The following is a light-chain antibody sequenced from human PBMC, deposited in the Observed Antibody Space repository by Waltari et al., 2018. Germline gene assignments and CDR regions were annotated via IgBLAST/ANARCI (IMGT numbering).Light chain of an antibody. CDR3: QHSYTAPWT. CDR1: QTIVTY. CDR2: AAS. J-gene: IGKJ1*01. Sequence: DIQMTQSPSSLSASVGDRVTLTCRASQTIVTYLNWYQQKPGKAPTLLIYAASSLQSGVPSRFSGSGSGTDFTLTINSLQPEDFATYFCQHSYTAPWTFGQGTQVEIK. V-gene: IGKV1-39*01.